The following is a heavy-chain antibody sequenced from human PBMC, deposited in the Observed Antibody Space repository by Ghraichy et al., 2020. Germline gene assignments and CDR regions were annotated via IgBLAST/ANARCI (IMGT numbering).Heavy chain of an antibody. CDR3: ARDGSQGYYYGMDV. CDR1: GFTFDNYG. Sequence: GESLNTSCAASGFTFDNYGMSWVRQAPGKGLEWVSGISWNGGSTGYADSVKGRFTISRDSAKNTLSLQMNSLTAEDTALYFCARDGSQGYYYGMDVWGQGTTVIVSS. V-gene: IGHV3-20*04. J-gene: IGHJ6*02. D-gene: IGHD3-10*01. CDR2: ISWNGGST.